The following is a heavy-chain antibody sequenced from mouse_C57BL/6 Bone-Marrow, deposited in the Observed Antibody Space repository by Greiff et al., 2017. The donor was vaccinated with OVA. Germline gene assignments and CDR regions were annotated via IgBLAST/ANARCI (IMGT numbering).Heavy chain of an antibody. CDR1: GFNIKNTY. J-gene: IGHJ1*03. V-gene: IGHV14-3*01. D-gene: IGHD2-5*01. CDR3: ARYSNYVWYFDV. CDR2: IDPANGNT. Sequence: EVQLQQSVAELVRPGASVKLSCTASGFNIKNTYMHWVKQRPEQGLEWIGRIDPANGNTKYAPKFQGKATITADTSSTTAYLHLTSLTSEDTAIYYCARYSNYVWYFDVWGTGTTVTVSS.